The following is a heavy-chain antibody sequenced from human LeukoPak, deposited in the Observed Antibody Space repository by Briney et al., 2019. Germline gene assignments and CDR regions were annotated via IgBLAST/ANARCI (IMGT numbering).Heavy chain of an antibody. V-gene: IGHV3-23*01. CDR1: GFTFSSYA. D-gene: IGHD5-18*01. CDR3: AKDQLWLQYPLDY. Sequence: GGSLRLSCAASGFTFSSYAMSWVRQAPGKGLEWVSAISGSGGSTYYADSVKGRFTISRGNSKNTLYLQMNSLRAEDTAVYYCAKDQLWLQYPLDYWGQGTLVTVSS. CDR2: ISGSGGST. J-gene: IGHJ4*02.